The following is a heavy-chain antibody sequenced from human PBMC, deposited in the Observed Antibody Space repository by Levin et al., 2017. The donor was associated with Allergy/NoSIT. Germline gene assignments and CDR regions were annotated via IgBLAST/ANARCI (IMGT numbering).Heavy chain of an antibody. CDR3: ARDPGTEAGAGTDF. V-gene: IGHV4-39*07. Sequence: SETLSLTCTVSGGSISSRSDYWGWIRQPPGKGLEWIGSIYYSGNTYYNPSLESRVTISEDTSKNQFSLKLSSVTAADTAVYYCARDPGTEAGAGTDFWGQGILVTVSS. J-gene: IGHJ4*01. CDR2: IYYSGNT. D-gene: IGHD6-19*01. CDR1: GGSISSRSDY.